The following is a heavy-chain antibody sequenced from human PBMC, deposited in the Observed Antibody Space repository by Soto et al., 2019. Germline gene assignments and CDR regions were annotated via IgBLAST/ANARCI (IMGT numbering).Heavy chain of an antibody. V-gene: IGHV1-69*13. CDR2: IIPIFGTA. J-gene: IGHJ6*02. CDR3: ARGKYVEYQLLTYYYYGMDV. CDR1: GGTFSSYA. D-gene: IGHD2-2*01. Sequence: SVKVSCKASGGTFSSYAISWVRQAPGQGLEWMGGIIPIFGTANYAQKFQGRVTITADESTSTAYMELSSLRSEDTAVYYCARGKYVEYQLLTYYYYGMDVWGQGTTVTVSS.